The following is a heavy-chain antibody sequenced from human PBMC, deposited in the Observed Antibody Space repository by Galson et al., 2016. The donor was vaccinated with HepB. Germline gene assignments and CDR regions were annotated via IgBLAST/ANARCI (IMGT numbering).Heavy chain of an antibody. CDR1: GYTFAGYG. D-gene: IGHD2/OR15-2a*01. Sequence: SVKVSCKASGYTFAGYGISWVRQAPGQGLEWMGWISAYNGNTKYAQKFQGGLTLTTDSSTTTAYMELRSLRFDDTALYYCARDVQYRFDSWGQGTLVTVSS. J-gene: IGHJ4*02. CDR3: ARDVQYRFDS. CDR2: ISAYNGNT. V-gene: IGHV1-18*01.